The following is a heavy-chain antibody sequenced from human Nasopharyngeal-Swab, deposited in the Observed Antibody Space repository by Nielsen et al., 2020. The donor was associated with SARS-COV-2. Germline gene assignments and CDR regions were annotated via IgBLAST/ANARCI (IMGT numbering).Heavy chain of an antibody. J-gene: IGHJ4*02. D-gene: IGHD7-27*01. V-gene: IGHV1-3*01. CDR1: GNTFTTSV. Sequence: ASVKVSCKASGNTFTTSVMHWVRQAPGQRLEWVGWIHAGNGNTQYSRKFQDRVTITRDTSASTVYMELSSLRSEDSAVYYCASPLGPWGQGTLVTVSS. CDR2: IHAGNGNT. CDR3: ASPLGP.